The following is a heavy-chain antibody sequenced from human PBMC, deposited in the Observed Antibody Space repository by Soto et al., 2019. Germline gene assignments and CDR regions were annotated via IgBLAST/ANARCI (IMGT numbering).Heavy chain of an antibody. CDR3: ARANNDFWSGFYYYYGMDV. V-gene: IGHV1-2*02. J-gene: IGHJ6*02. D-gene: IGHD3-3*01. CDR1: GYTFTGYY. CDR2: INPNSGGT. Sequence: ASVKVSCTASGYTFTGYYMHWVREAPGQGLEWMGWINPNSGGTNYAQKFQGRVTMTRDTSISTAYMELSRLRSDDTAVYYCARANNDFWSGFYYYYGMDVWGQGTRVTVSS.